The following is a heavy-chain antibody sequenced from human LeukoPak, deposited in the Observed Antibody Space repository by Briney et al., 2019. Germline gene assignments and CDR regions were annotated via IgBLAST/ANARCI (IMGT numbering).Heavy chain of an antibody. J-gene: IGHJ3*02. Sequence: GGSLRLSCAASGFTFSYAWMSWVRQAPGKGLEWVSAISGSGGSTYYADSVKGRFTISRDNSKNTLYLQMNSLRAEDTAVYYCAKDYYDSSGPHHDAFDIWGQGTMVTVSS. V-gene: IGHV3-23*01. CDR1: GFTFSYAW. CDR2: ISGSGGST. CDR3: AKDYYDSSGPHHDAFDI. D-gene: IGHD3-22*01.